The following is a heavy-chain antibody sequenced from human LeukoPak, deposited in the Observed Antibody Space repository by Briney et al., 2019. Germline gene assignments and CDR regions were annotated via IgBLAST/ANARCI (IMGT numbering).Heavy chain of an antibody. V-gene: IGHV3-30-3*01. CDR2: ISYDGSNK. CDR1: GFTFSSYA. J-gene: IGHJ4*02. Sequence: GGSLRLSCAASGFTFSSYAMHWVRQAPGKGLEWVAVISYDGSNKYYADSVRGRFTISRDNSKNTLYLQMNSLRAEDTAVYYCARDGITFGGVIVYYFDYWGQGTLVTVSS. CDR3: ARDGITFGGVIVYYFDY. D-gene: IGHD3-16*02.